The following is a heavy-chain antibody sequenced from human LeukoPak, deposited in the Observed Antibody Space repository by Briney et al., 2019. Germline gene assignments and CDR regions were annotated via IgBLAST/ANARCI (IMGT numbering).Heavy chain of an antibody. CDR3: ARAPIVVVPAAISSFSYYYYGMDV. CDR1: GGSISSYY. D-gene: IGHD2-2*01. V-gene: IGHV4-59*12. CDR2: IYHSGNT. Sequence: SETLSLTCTVSGGSISSYYWSWIRQPPGKGLEWIGYIYHSGNTNYNPSLKSRVTISVDTSKNQFSLKLSSVTAADTAVYYCARAPIVVVPAAISSFSYYYYGMDVWGQGTTVTVSS. J-gene: IGHJ6*02.